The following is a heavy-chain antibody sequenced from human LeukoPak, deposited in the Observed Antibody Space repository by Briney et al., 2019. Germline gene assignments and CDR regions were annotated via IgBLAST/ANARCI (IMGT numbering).Heavy chain of an antibody. D-gene: IGHD3-22*01. J-gene: IGHJ4*02. CDR1: GFSFSSSS. Sequence: PGRSQRPSRAAYGFSFSSSSTSWVRLPAGEGLEWGSVISGRGGSTYYADSGTGRFTISRDNSKNTLYLQMNSLRAEDTAVYYCAKVTYYYDSSGYYDYWGKETLVTVSS. CDR3: AKVTYYYDSSGYYDY. V-gene: IGHV3-23*01. CDR2: ISGRGGST.